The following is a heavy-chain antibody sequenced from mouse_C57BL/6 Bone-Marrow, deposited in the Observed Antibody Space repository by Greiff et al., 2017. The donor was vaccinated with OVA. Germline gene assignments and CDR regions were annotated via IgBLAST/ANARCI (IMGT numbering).Heavy chain of an antibody. CDR1: GFTFSDYY. J-gene: IGHJ2*01. D-gene: IGHD1-1*01. V-gene: IGHV5-12*01. CDR2: ISNGGGST. Sequence: EVKVVESGGGLVQPGGSLKLSCAASGFTFSDYYMYWVRQTPEKRLEWVAYISNGGGSTYYPDTVKGRFTISRDNAKNTLYLQMSRLKSEDTAMYYCARHSGSSYLDYWGQGTTLTVSS. CDR3: ARHSGSSYLDY.